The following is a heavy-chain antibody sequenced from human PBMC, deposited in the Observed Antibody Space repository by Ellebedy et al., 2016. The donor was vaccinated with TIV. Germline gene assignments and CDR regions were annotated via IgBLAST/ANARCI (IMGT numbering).Heavy chain of an antibody. Sequence: AASVKVSCKASGGTFSSYAISWVRQAPGQGLEWMGGIIPIFGTANYAQKFQGRVTITADESTSTAYMELSSLRSEDTAVYYCARGATGYSLDYWGQGTLVTVSS. J-gene: IGHJ4*02. CDR1: GGTFSSYA. CDR2: IIPIFGTA. V-gene: IGHV1-69*13. D-gene: IGHD3-9*01. CDR3: ARGATGYSLDY.